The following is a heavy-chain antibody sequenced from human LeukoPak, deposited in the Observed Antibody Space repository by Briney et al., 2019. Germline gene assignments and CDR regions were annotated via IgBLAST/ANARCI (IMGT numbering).Heavy chain of an antibody. CDR3: VKDHTGKEDK. J-gene: IGHJ4*02. CDR1: GFTFGSFW. V-gene: IGHV3-74*03. D-gene: IGHD1-1*01. CDR2: IDPYETPTTT. Sequence: GGSLRLSCAASGFTFGSFWMHWVRQVPGKGLVWISRIDPYETPTTTTYADSVRGLFTITRDNAKNTLYLQMNSLRVEDTAVYYCVKDHTGKEDKWGQGTLVTVSS.